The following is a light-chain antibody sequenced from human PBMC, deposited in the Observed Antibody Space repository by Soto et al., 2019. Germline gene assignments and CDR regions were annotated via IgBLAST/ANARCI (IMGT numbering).Light chain of an antibody. CDR3: QQYEAYPLT. V-gene: IGKV1-5*03. Sequence: DMQLTQSPSTLSASVGDRVTIICRASKSINSWLAWYQQKPGKAPKVLIYKASDLQSGVPSRFSGSGSGTEFTLTISSLQPDDFATYYCQQYEAYPLTFGGGTKVEIK. CDR2: KAS. CDR1: KSINSW. J-gene: IGKJ4*01.